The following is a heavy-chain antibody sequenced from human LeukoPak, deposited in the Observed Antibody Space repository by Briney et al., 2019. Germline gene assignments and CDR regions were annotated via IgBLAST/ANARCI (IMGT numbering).Heavy chain of an antibody. Sequence: PGGSLRLSCAASGFTFSSYAMSWVRQAPGKGLEWVSSISGSGGSTHYADTVKGRSTISRDNSKNTLYLQMNSLRAEDTAVYYCAKLPDDAYIVVVPAGWFDRWGHGTLVTASS. CDR1: GFTFSSYA. J-gene: IGHJ5*02. CDR3: AKLPDDAYIVVVPAGWFDR. V-gene: IGHV3-23*01. D-gene: IGHD2-2*01. CDR2: ISGSGGST.